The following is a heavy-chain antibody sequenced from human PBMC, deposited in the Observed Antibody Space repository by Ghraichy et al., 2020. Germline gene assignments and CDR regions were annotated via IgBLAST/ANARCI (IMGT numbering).Heavy chain of an antibody. CDR1: GFTFSSYY. CDR3: VRADYTVNYDGLNWFDP. J-gene: IGHJ5*02. V-gene: IGHV3-21*01. CDR2: ISSSSRYI. Sequence: GGSLRLSCAASGFTFSSYYMNWVRQAPGKGLEWVSSISSSSRYISYADSLKGRFTISRDNAKNSLYLQMNSLRAEDTAVYYCVRADYTVNYDGLNWFDPWGQGTMVTVSS. D-gene: IGHD1-7*01.